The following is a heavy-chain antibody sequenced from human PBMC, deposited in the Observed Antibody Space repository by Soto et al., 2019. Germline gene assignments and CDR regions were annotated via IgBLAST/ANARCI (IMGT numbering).Heavy chain of an antibody. V-gene: IGHV3-21*04. CDR3: ARDWGGDAGIYWYFDF. Sequence: EVQLVESGGGLVKPGGSLRLSCAASGFTFSSYSMNWVRQAPGKGLEWVSSISSSSSYIYYADSVKGRFTISRDNAKNSLYLQMNSLRAEDTAVYYCARDWGGDAGIYWYFDFWGRGTLVTVSS. J-gene: IGHJ2*01. D-gene: IGHD3-16*01. CDR1: GFTFSSYS. CDR2: ISSSSSYI.